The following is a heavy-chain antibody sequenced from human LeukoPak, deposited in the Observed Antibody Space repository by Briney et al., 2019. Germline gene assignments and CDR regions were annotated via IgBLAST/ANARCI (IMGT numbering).Heavy chain of an antibody. CDR2: IRSKAYGGTT. CDR3: TRHDSSGYNYYFDY. J-gene: IGHJ4*02. D-gene: IGHD3-22*01. V-gene: IGHV3-49*04. CDR1: GFTFGDYA. Sequence: PGGSLRLSCTASGFTFGDYAMSWVRQAPGKGLEWVGFIRSKAYGGTTEYAASVKGRFTIPRDDSKSIAYLQMNSLKTEDTAVYYCTRHDSSGYNYYFDYWGQGTLVTVSS.